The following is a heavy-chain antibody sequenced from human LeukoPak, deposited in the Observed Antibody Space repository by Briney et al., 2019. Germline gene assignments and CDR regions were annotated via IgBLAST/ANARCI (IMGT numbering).Heavy chain of an antibody. Sequence: WGSLRLSCAASGFTFSNAWMSWVRQAPGKGLEWVGRIKSKTDGGTTDYAAPVKGRFTISRDDSKNTLYLQMNSLKTEDTAVYYCTSPPGAPGSDFPDYWGQGTLVTVSS. CDR2: IKSKTDGGTT. J-gene: IGHJ4*02. CDR3: TSPPGAPGSDFPDY. D-gene: IGHD3-3*01. V-gene: IGHV3-15*01. CDR1: GFTFSNAW.